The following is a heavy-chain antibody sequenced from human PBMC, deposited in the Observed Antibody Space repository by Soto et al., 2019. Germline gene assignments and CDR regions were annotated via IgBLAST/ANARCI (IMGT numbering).Heavy chain of an antibody. V-gene: IGHV4-30-4*01. J-gene: IGHJ4*02. CDR3: AIEGIAAARTLLAY. CDR1: GGSISSGDYY. Sequence: SETLSLTCTVSGGSISSGDYYWSWIRQPPGKGLEWIGYIYYSGSTYYNPSLKSRVTISVDTSKNQFSLKLSSVTAADTAVYYCAIEGIAAARTLLAYWGQGTLVTVSS. CDR2: IYYSGST. D-gene: IGHD6-13*01.